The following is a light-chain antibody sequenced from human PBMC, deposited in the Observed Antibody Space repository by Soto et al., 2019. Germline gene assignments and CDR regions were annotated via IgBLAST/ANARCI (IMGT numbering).Light chain of an antibody. CDR1: QSFLYSSNNKNY. Sequence: DIVMTQSPDSLAVSLGERATINCKSSQSFLYSSNNKNYLAWFQHKPGQPPKLLIYWASTRESGVPDRFSGSGSGTDFTLTISSLQAEDVAVYYCQQYYSTPGTFGQGTKVDIK. J-gene: IGKJ1*01. CDR3: QQYYSTPGT. V-gene: IGKV4-1*01. CDR2: WAS.